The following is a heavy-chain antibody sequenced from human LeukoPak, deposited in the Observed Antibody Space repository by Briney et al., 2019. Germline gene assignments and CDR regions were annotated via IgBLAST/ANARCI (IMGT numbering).Heavy chain of an antibody. Sequence: SETLSLTCTVSGGSINNYYWSWIRQPAGKGLEWIGRIYTRGSTNYNPSLKSRVTMSVDTSKNQFSLKLSSVTAADTAAYYCARGRYCSADICSGGDAFDIWGQGTMVSVSS. D-gene: IGHD2-15*01. CDR1: GGSINNYY. CDR3: ARGRYCSADICSGGDAFDI. J-gene: IGHJ3*02. CDR2: IYTRGST. V-gene: IGHV4-4*07.